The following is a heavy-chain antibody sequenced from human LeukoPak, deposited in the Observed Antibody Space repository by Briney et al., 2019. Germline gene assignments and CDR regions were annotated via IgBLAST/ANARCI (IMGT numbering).Heavy chain of an antibody. Sequence: SETLSLTCTVSGGSISSSSYYWGWIRQPPGKGLEWIGSVYYSGSTYYNPSLQSRVTISVDTSKNQFSLKLSSVTAADTAVYYCARGAAGNDAFDIWGQGTMVTVSS. V-gene: IGHV4-39*07. J-gene: IGHJ3*02. CDR1: GGSISSSSYY. CDR2: VYYSGST. D-gene: IGHD6-13*01. CDR3: ARGAAGNDAFDI.